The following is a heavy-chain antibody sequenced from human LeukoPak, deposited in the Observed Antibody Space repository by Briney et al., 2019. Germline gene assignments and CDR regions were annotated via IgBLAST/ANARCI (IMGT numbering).Heavy chain of an antibody. D-gene: IGHD3-10*01. J-gene: IGHJ4*02. CDR2: IRYDGSNK. CDR3: AKAPYYYGSDTLNDY. Sequence: PGGSLRLSCAASGFTFSSYGMHWVRQAPGKGLEWVAFIRYDGSNKYYADSVKGRFTISRDNSKNTLYLQMNSLRAEDTAVYYCAKAPYYYGSDTLNDYWGQGTLVTVSS. CDR1: GFTFSSYG. V-gene: IGHV3-30*02.